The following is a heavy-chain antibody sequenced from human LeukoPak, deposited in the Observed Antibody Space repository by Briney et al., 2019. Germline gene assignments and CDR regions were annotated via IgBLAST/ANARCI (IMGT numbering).Heavy chain of an antibody. CDR3: ARERNLEIAVAGTIFNY. D-gene: IGHD6-19*01. CDR2: ISYDGSNK. Sequence: GGSLRLSCAASGFTFSSYAMHWVRQAPGKGLEWVAVISYDGSNKYYADSVKGRFTISRDNSKNTLYLQMNSLRAEDTAVYYCARERNLEIAVAGTIFNYWGQGALVTVSS. CDR1: GFTFSSYA. J-gene: IGHJ4*02. V-gene: IGHV3-30-3*01.